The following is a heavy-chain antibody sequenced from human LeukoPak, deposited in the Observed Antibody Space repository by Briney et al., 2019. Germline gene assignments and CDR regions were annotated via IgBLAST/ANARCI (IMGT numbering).Heavy chain of an antibody. CDR1: GYSFSTYW. J-gene: IGHJ3*02. CDR3: ARHMDKNKGYCSGSTCYDAFDI. Sequence: GESLKISCKGSGYSFSTYWIAWARHMPEKVLEWMGFIYPSDSDIRYSPSFQGQVTISADKSTNTAYLQRSSLKASDTAVYYCARHMDKNKGYCSGSTCYDAFDIWGQGTTVTVSS. CDR2: IYPSDSDI. V-gene: IGHV5-51*01. D-gene: IGHD2-2*01.